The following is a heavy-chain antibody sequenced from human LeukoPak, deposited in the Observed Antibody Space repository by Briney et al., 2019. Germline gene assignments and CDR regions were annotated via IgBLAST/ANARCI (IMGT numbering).Heavy chain of an antibody. CDR2: ISNDGSKR. CDR3: AKGDGGSSSWYDFYFYGVDV. D-gene: IGHD6-13*01. V-gene: IGHV3-30*18. Sequence: GRSLRLSCVVSGFTLSNYAMHWVRQAPGKELEWVAVISNDGSKRHYADAVKGRLSISRDNSKNALSLQFNSLRGDDTAVYYCAKGDGGSSSWYDFYFYGVDVWGKGTAVTVSS. J-gene: IGHJ6*04. CDR1: GFTLSNYA.